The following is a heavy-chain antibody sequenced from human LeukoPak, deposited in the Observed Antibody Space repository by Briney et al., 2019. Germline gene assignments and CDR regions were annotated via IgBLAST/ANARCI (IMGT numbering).Heavy chain of an antibody. Sequence: SEALSLTCTVSGGSISSYYWSWIRQPPGKGLEWIGYIYYSGSTNYNPSLKSRVTISVDTSKNQFSLKLSSVTAADTAVYYCASATGYSSSWYPFDYWGQGTLVTVSS. CDR2: IYYSGST. CDR3: ASATGYSSSWYPFDY. V-gene: IGHV4-59*01. J-gene: IGHJ4*02. CDR1: GGSISSYY. D-gene: IGHD6-13*01.